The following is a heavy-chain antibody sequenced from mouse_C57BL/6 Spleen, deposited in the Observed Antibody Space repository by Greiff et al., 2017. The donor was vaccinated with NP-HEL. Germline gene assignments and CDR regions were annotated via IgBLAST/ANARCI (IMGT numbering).Heavy chain of an antibody. D-gene: IGHD5-5*01. Sequence: EVQLQQSGPVLVKPGASVKMSCKASGYTFTDYYMNWVKQSHGKSLEWIGVINPYNGGTSYNQKFKGKATLTVDKSSSTAYMELNSLTSEDSAVYYCAREGDYPVGYAMDYWGQGTSVTVSS. CDR3: AREGDYPVGYAMDY. V-gene: IGHV1-19*01. CDR1: GYTFTDYY. CDR2: INPYNGGT. J-gene: IGHJ4*01.